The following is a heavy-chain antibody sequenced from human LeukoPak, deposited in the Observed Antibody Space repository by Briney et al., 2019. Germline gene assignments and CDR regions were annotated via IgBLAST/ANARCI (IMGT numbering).Heavy chain of an antibody. CDR2: IYYSGST. D-gene: IGHD3-9*01. Sequence: SETLSLTCTVSGGSISSYYWSWIRQPPGKGLEWIGYIYYSGSTNYNPSLKSRVTISVDTSKNQFSLKLSSVTAADTAVYYCARVRKGFDWLLRPSYYYYYMDVWGKGTTVTISS. J-gene: IGHJ6*03. CDR3: ARVRKGFDWLLRPSYYYYYMDV. CDR1: GGSISSYY. V-gene: IGHV4-59*01.